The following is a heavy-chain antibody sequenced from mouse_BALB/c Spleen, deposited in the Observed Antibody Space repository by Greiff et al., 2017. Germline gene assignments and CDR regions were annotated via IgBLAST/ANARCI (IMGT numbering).Heavy chain of an antibody. Sequence: EVNVVESGGGLVQPGGSLRLSCATSGFTFTDYYMSWVRQPPGKALEWLGFIRNKANGYTTEYSASVKGRFTISRDNSQSILYLQMNTLRAEDSATYYCARGGLLRYPDYWGQGTTLTVSS. CDR3: ARGGLLRYPDY. CDR1: GFTFTDYY. J-gene: IGHJ2*01. D-gene: IGHD1-1*01. CDR2: IRNKANGYTT. V-gene: IGHV7-3*02.